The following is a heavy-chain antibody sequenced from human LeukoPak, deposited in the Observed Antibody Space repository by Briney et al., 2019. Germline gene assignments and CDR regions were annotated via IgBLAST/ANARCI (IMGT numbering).Heavy chain of an antibody. J-gene: IGHJ6*03. CDR3: ARWSSYYYYYYMDV. D-gene: IGHD4-23*01. V-gene: IGHV4-4*07. Sequence: PSETLSLTCTVSGGSISSYYWSWIRQPAGKGLEWIGCIYTSGSTNYNPSLKSRVTISVDTSKNQFSLKLSSVTAADTAVYYCARWSSYYYYYYMDVWGKGTTVTVSS. CDR1: GGSISSYY. CDR2: IYTSGST.